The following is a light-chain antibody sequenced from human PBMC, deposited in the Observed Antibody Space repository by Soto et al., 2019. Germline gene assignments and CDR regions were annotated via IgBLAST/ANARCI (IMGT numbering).Light chain of an antibody. CDR1: SSNIGAGHD. CDR3: QSYDSSLSGSEV. V-gene: IGLV1-40*01. Sequence: QSVLTQPPSGSGVPGQRVTISFTWSSSNIGAGHDVHWYQQLPGTAPKHLISGNGNRPSGVPERFSGSNSGTSASLAITGLQAEDEADYDCQSYDSSLSGSEVFGTGTKLTVL. CDR2: GNG. J-gene: IGLJ1*01.